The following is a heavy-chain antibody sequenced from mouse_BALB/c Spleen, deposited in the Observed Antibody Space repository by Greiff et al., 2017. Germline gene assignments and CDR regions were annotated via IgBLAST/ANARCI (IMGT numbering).Heavy chain of an antibody. V-gene: IGHV5-12-1*01. J-gene: IGHJ3*01. CDR1: GFAFSSYD. CDR3: ARVWLRRFAY. CDR2: ISSGGGST. D-gene: IGHD2-2*01. Sequence: EVQLQESGGGLVKPGGSLKLSCAASGFAFSSYDMSWVRQTPEKRLEWVAYISSGGGSTYYPDTVKGRFTISRDNAKNTLYLQMSSLKSEDTAMYYCARVWLRRFAYWGQGTLVTVSA.